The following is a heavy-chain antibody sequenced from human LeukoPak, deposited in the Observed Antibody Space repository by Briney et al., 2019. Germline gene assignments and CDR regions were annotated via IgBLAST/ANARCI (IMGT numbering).Heavy chain of an antibody. CDR3: AKSGLNRFDY. CDR1: RFIFDNYG. CDR2: ISDDGYST. D-gene: IGHD2-15*01. V-gene: IGHV3-23*01. J-gene: IGHJ4*02. Sequence: GGSLRLSCAASRFIFDNYGMTWVRQAPGKGLEWVSGISDDGYSTYYADSVKGRFTISRDNSKNTLFLQMNSLRVEDTAVYYCAKSGLNRFDYWGQGALVTVSS.